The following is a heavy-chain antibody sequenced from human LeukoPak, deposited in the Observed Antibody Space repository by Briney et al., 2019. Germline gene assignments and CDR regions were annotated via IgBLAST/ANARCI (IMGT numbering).Heavy chain of an antibody. CDR2: INPSGGST. CDR3: ARGPVAGTVDY. D-gene: IGHD6-19*01. CDR1: GYTFTSYY. Sequence: ASVKVSCKASGYTFTSYYMHWVRQAPGQGLEWMGIINPSGGSTSYAQKFQGRVTMTTDTSTSTAYMELRSLRSDDTAVYYCARGPVAGTVDYWGQGTLVTVSS. V-gene: IGHV1-46*01. J-gene: IGHJ4*02.